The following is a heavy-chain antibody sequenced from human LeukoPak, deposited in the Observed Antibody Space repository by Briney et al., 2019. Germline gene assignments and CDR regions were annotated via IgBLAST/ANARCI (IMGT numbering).Heavy chain of an antibody. CDR2: IKGDGSST. D-gene: IGHD6-13*01. CDR1: GFTFSNYW. V-gene: IGHV3-74*01. CDR3: ANLGGIAAAGTSL. Sequence: GGSLRLSCAASGFTFSNYWMHWVRQTPGEGLVCVSLIKGDGSSTTYADSVKGRFTISRDNAKNTVYLQMNSLRAEDTAVYYCANLGGIAAAGTSLWGQGTLVTVSS. J-gene: IGHJ4*02.